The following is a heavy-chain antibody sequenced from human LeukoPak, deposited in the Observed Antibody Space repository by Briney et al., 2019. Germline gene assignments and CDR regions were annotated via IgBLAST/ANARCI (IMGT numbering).Heavy chain of an antibody. CDR1: GGSISSDY. CDR2: IFTSGST. J-gene: IGHJ5*02. D-gene: IGHD4/OR15-4a*01. CDR3: SRGGANDL. V-gene: IGHV4-4*07. Sequence: SETLSLTCTVSGGSISSDYWSWIRQPAGKGLEWIGRIFTSGSTSYNPSLKSRVTMSLDTSRNQFSLKLSSVTAADTAVYFCSRGGANDLWGQGTLVTVSS.